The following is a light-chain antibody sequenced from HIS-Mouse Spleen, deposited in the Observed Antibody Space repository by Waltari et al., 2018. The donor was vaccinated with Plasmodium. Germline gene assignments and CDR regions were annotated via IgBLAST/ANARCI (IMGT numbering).Light chain of an antibody. V-gene: IGLV3-1*01. CDR2: QDS. CDR3: QAWDSSTVV. CDR1: NLGDKY. Sequence: SYELTQPPSVSVSPGQTASITCSGDNLGDKYACWYQQKPGQSPVLVSYQDSKRPSGSPERFAGSNSGNTATLTISGTQAMDEADYYCQAWDSSTVVFGGGTKLTVL. J-gene: IGLJ2*01.